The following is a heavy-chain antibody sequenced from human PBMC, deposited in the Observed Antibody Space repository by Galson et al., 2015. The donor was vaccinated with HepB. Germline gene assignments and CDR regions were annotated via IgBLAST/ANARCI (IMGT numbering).Heavy chain of an antibody. CDR2: VSGDGDIT. CDR1: GFTFTRYA. D-gene: IGHD3-16*01. Sequence: SLRLSCAASGFTFTRYAMNWVRQAPGKGLEWVPSVSGDGDITYYADSVRGRFTIFRDNSQNTLHLQMNRLRAVDTAVYYCAKVAILGATPHYFDFLGQGTQVTVSS. J-gene: IGHJ4*02. CDR3: AKVAILGATPHYFDF. V-gene: IGHV3-23*01.